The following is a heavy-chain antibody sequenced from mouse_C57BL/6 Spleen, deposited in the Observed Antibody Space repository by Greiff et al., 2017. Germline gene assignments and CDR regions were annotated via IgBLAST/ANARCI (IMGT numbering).Heavy chain of an antibody. CDR3: ARWLGYDYGRVFAY. CDR1: GYTFTGYW. Sequence: VMLVESGAELMKPGASVKLSCKATGYTFTGYWIEWVKQRPGHGLEWIGEILPGSGSTNYNEKFKGKATFTADTSSNTAYMQLSSLTTEDSAIYYCARWLGYDYGRVFAYWGQGTLVTVSA. D-gene: IGHD2-4*01. V-gene: IGHV1-9*01. CDR2: ILPGSGST. J-gene: IGHJ3*01.